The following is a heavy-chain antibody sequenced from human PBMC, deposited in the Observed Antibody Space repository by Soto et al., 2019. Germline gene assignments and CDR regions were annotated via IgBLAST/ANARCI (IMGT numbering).Heavy chain of an antibody. CDR1: GFTFTYYA. CDR3: AKDQVGTTKWAPWY. J-gene: IGHJ4*02. CDR2: ISNSGGDT. V-gene: IGHV3-23*01. Sequence: EVLLLESGGGLVQPGGSLRLSCAASGFTFTYYAMTWVRQAPGKGLEWVSTISNSGGDTVYADSVKGRFTISRDNSKDTVYLQMNSLRADDTAVYYCAKDQVGTTKWAPWYWGQGTLVTVSS. D-gene: IGHD1-1*01.